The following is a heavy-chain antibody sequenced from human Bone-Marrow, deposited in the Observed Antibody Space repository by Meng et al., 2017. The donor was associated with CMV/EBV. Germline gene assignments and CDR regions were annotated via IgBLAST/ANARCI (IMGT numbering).Heavy chain of an antibody. Sequence: GSLRLSCTASGGSISSSSYYWGWIRQPPGKGLEWIGSIYYSGSTYYNPSLKSRVTISVDTSKNQFSLKLSSVTAADTAVYYCARAPGGVTGYFYNWFDPWGQGTLVTVSS. J-gene: IGHJ5*02. V-gene: IGHV4-39*07. CDR3: ARAPGGVTGYFYNWFDP. D-gene: IGHD3-9*01. CDR1: GGSISSSSYY. CDR2: IYYSGST.